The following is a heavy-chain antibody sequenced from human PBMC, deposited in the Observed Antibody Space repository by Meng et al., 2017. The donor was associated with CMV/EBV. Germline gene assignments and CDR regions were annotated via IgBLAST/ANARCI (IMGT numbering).Heavy chain of an antibody. CDR3: AKRIVPAAILSVYYYYGMDV. CDR2: ISGSGGST. D-gene: IGHD2-2*02. V-gene: IGHV3-23*01. Sequence: GESLRLSCAASGFTFSSYAMSWVRQAPGKGLEWVSAISGSGGSTYYADSVKGRFTISRDNSKNTLYLQMNSLRAEDTAVYYCAKRIVPAAILSVYYYYGMDVWGQGTTVTVSS. J-gene: IGHJ6*02. CDR1: GFTFSSYA.